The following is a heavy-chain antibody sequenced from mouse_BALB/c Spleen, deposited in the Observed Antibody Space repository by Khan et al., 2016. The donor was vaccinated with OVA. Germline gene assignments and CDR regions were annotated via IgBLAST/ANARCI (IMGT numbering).Heavy chain of an antibody. CDR2: LGPGSGST. CDR1: GYTFTSYW. Sequence: DLVKPGASVKLSCKASGYTFTSYWIYWIKQRPGEGLEWIGRLGPGSGSTYYNEMFKDKATLTVDTPSSTSYIQLSSLSSEDSAVYFCARSNYYGGSLYAMDYWGQGTSVTVSS. D-gene: IGHD1-1*02. V-gene: IGHV1S41*01. CDR3: ARSNYYGGSLYAMDY. J-gene: IGHJ4*01.